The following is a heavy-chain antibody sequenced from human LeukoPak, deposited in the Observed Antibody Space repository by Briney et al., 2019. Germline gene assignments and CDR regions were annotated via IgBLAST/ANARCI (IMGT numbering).Heavy chain of an antibody. CDR3: ASVMTTVTTNAFDI. CDR1: GFTFSSYE. D-gene: IGHD4-11*01. V-gene: IGHV3-48*03. CDR2: ISSSGSTM. Sequence: PGGSLRLSCAASGFTFSSYEMNWVRQAPGKGLEWVSYISSSGSTMYYADSVKGRFTIPRDNAQNSLYLQMNSLRAEDTAVYYCASVMTTVTTNAFDIWGQGTMVTVSS. J-gene: IGHJ3*02.